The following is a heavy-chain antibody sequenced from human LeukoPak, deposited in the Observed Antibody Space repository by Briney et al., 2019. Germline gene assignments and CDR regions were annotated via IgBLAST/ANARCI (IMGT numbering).Heavy chain of an antibody. J-gene: IGHJ4*02. CDR1: GGSISSGNW. D-gene: IGHD1-1*01. Sequence: QASETLSLTCAVSGGSISSGNWWSWVRQPPGKGLEWIGEISHSGSTRYNPSLESRVTISVDKSKNQFSLNLSPVTAADTAMYFCARVTATTPFDYWGQGTLVTVSS. CDR3: ARVTATTPFDY. V-gene: IGHV4-4*02. CDR2: ISHSGST.